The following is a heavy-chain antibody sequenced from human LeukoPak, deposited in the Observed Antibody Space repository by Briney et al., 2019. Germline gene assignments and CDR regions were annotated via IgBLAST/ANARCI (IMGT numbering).Heavy chain of an antibody. Sequence: GGSLRLSCEASGFIFSNYAMTWVRQAPGKGLEWVSSTRGSGVGTSYADSVKGRFTVSRDNSKNTLYLQMNSLRAEDTAVYYCARDPNGDYLGAFDIWDQGTMVTVSS. CDR2: TRGSGVGT. J-gene: IGHJ3*02. CDR1: GFIFSNYA. D-gene: IGHD2-8*01. V-gene: IGHV3-23*01. CDR3: ARDPNGDYLGAFDI.